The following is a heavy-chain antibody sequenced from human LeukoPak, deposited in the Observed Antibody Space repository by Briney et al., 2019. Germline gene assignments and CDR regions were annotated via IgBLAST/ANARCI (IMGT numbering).Heavy chain of an antibody. CDR2: ISYDRSNE. Sequence: GGSLRLSCAASGFTFSSYAMHWVRQAPGKGLEWVAVISYDRSNEYYADSVKGRFTISRDNSKNTVYLQMNSLRAEDTAVYYCAREGTTVADAFDIWGQGTMVTVSS. D-gene: IGHD4-23*01. CDR1: GFTFSSYA. CDR3: AREGTTVADAFDI. V-gene: IGHV3-30*04. J-gene: IGHJ3*02.